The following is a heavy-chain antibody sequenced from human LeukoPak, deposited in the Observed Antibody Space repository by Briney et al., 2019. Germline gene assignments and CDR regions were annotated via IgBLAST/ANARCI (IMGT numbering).Heavy chain of an antibody. V-gene: IGHV1-69*04. Sequence: SVKVSCKASGGTFSSYAISWVRQAPGQGLEWMGRIIPILGIANYAQKFQGRVTITADKSTSTAYMELSSLRSEDTAVYYCARDCDRRRVGATVVVCFDYWGQGTLVTVSS. J-gene: IGHJ4*02. D-gene: IGHD1-26*01. CDR2: IIPILGIA. CDR3: ARDCDRRRVGATVVVCFDY. CDR1: GGTFSSYA.